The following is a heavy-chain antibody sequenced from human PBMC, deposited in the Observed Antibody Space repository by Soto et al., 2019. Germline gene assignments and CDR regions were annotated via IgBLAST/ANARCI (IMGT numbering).Heavy chain of an antibody. CDR1: GYRFASYR. D-gene: IGHD3-3*01. CDR2: IDPSDSDI. CDR3: ARSFFDTFDY. V-gene: IGHV5-51*01. Sequence: PGESLKISCKGSGYRFASYRIAWVRQIPGKGLEWMGIIDPSDSDIRYSPSSQGQVTISADKSISTAYLQWSSLKASDTAIYYCARSFFDTFDYWGHGTLVTVSS. J-gene: IGHJ4*01.